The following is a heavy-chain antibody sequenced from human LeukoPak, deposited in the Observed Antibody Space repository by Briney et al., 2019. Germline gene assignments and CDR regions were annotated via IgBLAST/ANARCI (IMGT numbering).Heavy chain of an antibody. Sequence: SETLSLTCIVSGGSISSYYWSWIRQPPGKGLECIGEINHSGSTNYNPSLKSRVSISVDTSENQFSLKVRSVTAADTAVYYCARGVGTAMDSTYFDYWGQGTLVTVSS. CDR3: ARGVGTAMDSTYFDY. J-gene: IGHJ4*02. D-gene: IGHD5-18*01. CDR1: GGSISSYY. V-gene: IGHV4-34*01. CDR2: INHSGST.